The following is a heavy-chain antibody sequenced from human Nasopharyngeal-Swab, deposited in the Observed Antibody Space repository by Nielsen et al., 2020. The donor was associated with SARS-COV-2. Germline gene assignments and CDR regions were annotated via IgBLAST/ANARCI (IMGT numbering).Heavy chain of an antibody. CDR2: IRSKANSYAT. J-gene: IGHJ4*02. CDR3: TRLWDILTGSPSFDY. D-gene: IGHD3-9*01. Sequence: GESLKISCAASGFTFSGSAMHWVRQASGKGLEWVGRIRSKANSYATAYAASVKGRFTISRDDSKNTAYLQMNSLKTEDTAVYYCTRLWDILTGSPSFDYWGQGTLVTVSS. CDR1: GFTFSGSA. V-gene: IGHV3-73*01.